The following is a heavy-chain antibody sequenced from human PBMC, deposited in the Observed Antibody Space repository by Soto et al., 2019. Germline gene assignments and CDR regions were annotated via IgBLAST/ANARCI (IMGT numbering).Heavy chain of an antibody. CDR2: IIPIFGTA. D-gene: IGHD2-15*01. Sequence: GASVKISCKASGGTFSSYAISWVRQAPGQGLEWMGGIIPIFGTANYAQKFQGRVTITADESMSTAYMELSSLRSEDTAVYYCARGGPRVYCSGGSCYTPTQNWFDPWGQGTLVTVSS. V-gene: IGHV1-69*13. J-gene: IGHJ5*02. CDR3: ARGGPRVYCSGGSCYTPTQNWFDP. CDR1: GGTFSSYA.